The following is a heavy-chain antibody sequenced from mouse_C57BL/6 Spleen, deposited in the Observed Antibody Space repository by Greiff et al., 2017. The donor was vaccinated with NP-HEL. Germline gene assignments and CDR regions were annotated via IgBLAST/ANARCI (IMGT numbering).Heavy chain of an antibody. V-gene: IGHV1-64*01. D-gene: IGHD1-1*01. CDR3: ARSYTTVVATDFDY. J-gene: IGHJ2*01. CDR1: GYTFTSYW. Sequence: VQLQQSGAELVKPGASVKLSCKASGYTFTSYWMHWVKQRPGQGLEWIGMIHPNSGSTNYNEKFKSKATLTVDKSSSTAYMQLSSLTSEDSAVYYCARSYTTVVATDFDYWGQGTTLTVSS. CDR2: IHPNSGST.